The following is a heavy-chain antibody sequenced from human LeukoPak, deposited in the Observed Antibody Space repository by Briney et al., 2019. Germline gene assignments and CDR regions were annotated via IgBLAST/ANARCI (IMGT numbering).Heavy chain of an antibody. CDR2: IYHSGST. J-gene: IGHJ4*02. Sequence: KPSETLSLTCAVSGYSISSGYYWGWIRQPPGKGLEWIGSIYHSGSTYYNPSLKSRVTISVDTSKNQFSLKPSSVTAADTAVYYCARQIHDYGDYFDYWGQGTLVTVSS. V-gene: IGHV4-38-2*01. CDR1: GYSISSGYY. CDR3: ARQIHDYGDYFDY. D-gene: IGHD4-17*01.